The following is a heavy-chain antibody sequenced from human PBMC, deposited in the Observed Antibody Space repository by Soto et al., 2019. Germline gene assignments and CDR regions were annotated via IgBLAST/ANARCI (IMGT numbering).Heavy chain of an antibody. CDR2: ISSSGSTI. J-gene: IGHJ6*03. CDR1: GFTFSDYY. CDR3: ARDGFRAAAGTRGPNPYYYYYMDV. V-gene: IGHV3-11*01. Sequence: GGSLRLSCAASGFTFSDYYMSWIRQAPGKGLEWVSYISSSGSTIYYADSVKGRFTISRDNAKNSLYLQMNSLRAEDTAVYYCARDGFRAAAGTRGPNPYYYYYMDVWGKGTTVTVSS. D-gene: IGHD6-13*01.